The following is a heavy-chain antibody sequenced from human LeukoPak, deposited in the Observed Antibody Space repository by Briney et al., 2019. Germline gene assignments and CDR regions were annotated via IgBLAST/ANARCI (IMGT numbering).Heavy chain of an antibody. CDR3: PRGLTIDDAFDI. Sequence: PGGSLRLSCAASGFTVTSNYMSWVRQAPGKGLEWVSVIYSGGSTYYADSVKGRFTISRDNSKNTLYLQMNSLRAEDTAVYYCPRGLTIDDAFDIWGQGTMVTVSS. D-gene: IGHD3-3*01. CDR2: IYSGGST. J-gene: IGHJ3*02. V-gene: IGHV3-66*01. CDR1: GFTVTSNY.